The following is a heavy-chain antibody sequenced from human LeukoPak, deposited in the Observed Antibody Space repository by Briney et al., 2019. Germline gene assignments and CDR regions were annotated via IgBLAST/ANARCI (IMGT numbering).Heavy chain of an antibody. CDR2: ISTSGSTI. CDR1: GFTFSDYY. V-gene: IGHV3-11*04. D-gene: IGHD4-11*01. Sequence: GGSLRLSCAASGFTFSDYYMSWIRQAPGKGLEWVSYISTSGSTIFYADSVKGRFTISRDNAKNSLYLQMNSLRAEDTAVYYCARDDYNNYGWVDPWGQGTLVSVSS. CDR3: ARDDYNNYGWVDP. J-gene: IGHJ5*02.